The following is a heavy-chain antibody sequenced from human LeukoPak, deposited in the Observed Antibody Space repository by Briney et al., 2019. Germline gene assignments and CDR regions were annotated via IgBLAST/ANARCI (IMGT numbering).Heavy chain of an antibody. D-gene: IGHD6-19*01. Sequence: GASVKVSCKASGGTFSSYAISWVRQAPGQGLEWMGGIIPIFGTANYAQKLQGRVTMTTDTSTSTAYMELRSLRSDDTAVYYCARDNYDSSGWLIDYWGQGTLVTVSS. J-gene: IGHJ4*02. CDR3: ARDNYDSSGWLIDY. CDR2: IIPIFGTA. V-gene: IGHV1-69*05. CDR1: GGTFSSYA.